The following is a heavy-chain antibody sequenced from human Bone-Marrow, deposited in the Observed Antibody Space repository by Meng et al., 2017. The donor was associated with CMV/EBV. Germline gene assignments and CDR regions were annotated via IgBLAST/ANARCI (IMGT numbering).Heavy chain of an antibody. CDR1: GFTFSDYS. CDR3: AKDRSRGGYDSHAFDI. CDR2: ISASNYR. Sequence: GGSLRLSCAASGFTFSDYSMNWVRQAPGKGLECVSFISASNYRYYADSVKGRFTISRDNSKNTLYLQMNSLSAEDTAVYYCAKDRSRGGYDSHAFDIWGQGTMVTVSS. V-gene: IGHV3-21*01. J-gene: IGHJ3*02. D-gene: IGHD5-12*01.